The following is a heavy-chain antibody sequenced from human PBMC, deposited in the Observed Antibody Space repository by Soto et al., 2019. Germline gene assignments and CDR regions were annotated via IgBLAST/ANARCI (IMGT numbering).Heavy chain of an antibody. D-gene: IGHD2-2*01. CDR3: ARGYCSSTSCYFRYYYYGMDV. CDR1: GGTFSSYA. V-gene: IGHV1-69*13. J-gene: IGHJ6*02. Sequence: ASVKVSCKASGGTFSSYAISWVRQAPGQGLEWMGGIIPIFGTANYAQKFQGRVTITADESTSTAYMELSSLRSEDTAMYYCARGYCSSTSCYFRYYYYGMDVWGQGTTVTVSS. CDR2: IIPIFGTA.